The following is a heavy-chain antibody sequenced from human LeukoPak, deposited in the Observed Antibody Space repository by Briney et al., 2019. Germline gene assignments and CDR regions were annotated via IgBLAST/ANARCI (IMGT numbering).Heavy chain of an antibody. CDR1: GFTVSSNY. CDR2: IFSGGST. J-gene: IGHJ6*02. Sequence: SGGSLRLSCAASGFTVSSNYMSWVRQAPGKGLEWVSVIFSGGSTYYADSVKGRFTIFRDNSKNTLYLQMNSLRAEDTAVYYCARENDMGYCSGGRCYKGYNAMDVWGQGTTVTVSS. CDR3: ARENDMGYCSGGRCYKGYNAMDV. D-gene: IGHD2-15*01. V-gene: IGHV3-53*01.